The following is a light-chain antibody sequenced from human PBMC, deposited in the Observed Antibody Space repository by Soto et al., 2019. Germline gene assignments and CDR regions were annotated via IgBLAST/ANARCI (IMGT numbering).Light chain of an antibody. CDR3: RACGSSLSGLV. CDR1: SSNIGAGYD. Sequence: QSVLTQPPSVSGAPGQRVTISCTGSSSNIGAGYDVHWYQQLPGTAPKLLIYGNSNRPSGVPDRFSGSKSGTSASLAITGRQAEGGAGEGWRACGSSLSGLVFGTGTKVTVL. V-gene: IGLV1-40*01. J-gene: IGLJ1*01. CDR2: GNS.